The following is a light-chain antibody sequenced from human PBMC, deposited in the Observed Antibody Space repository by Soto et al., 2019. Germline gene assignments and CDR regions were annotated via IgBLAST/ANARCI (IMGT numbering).Light chain of an antibody. V-gene: IGKV3-20*01. CDR2: ATS. CDR3: QQYGSSPIT. J-gene: IGKJ5*01. CDR1: QSVSSIY. Sequence: EIVMTQAPATLSPSPLERASLSCSASQSVSSIYLAWYQQKPGQAPSLLIYATSSRATGIPDRFSGSGSGTDFSLTISRLEPEDFAVYYCQQYGSSPITFGQGTRLEI.